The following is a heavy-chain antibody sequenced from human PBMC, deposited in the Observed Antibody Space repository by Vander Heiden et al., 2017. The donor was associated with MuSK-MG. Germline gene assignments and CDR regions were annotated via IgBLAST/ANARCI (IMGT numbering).Heavy chain of an antibody. D-gene: IGHD3-22*01. J-gene: IGHJ4*02. CDR2: FYHGGTT. Sequence: QVQLQESGPGLVKPSETLSLTCGVSGYSISSGSYWGWVRQPPGKGLEWIANFYHGGTTYFNPSLKSRLTISGETSKNQFSLRLSAVTAADTAVYYCARVGDYYDPSGYFYGGFDSWGQGTLGTVSS. CDR1: GYSISSGSY. CDR3: ARVGDYYDPSGYFYGGFDS. V-gene: IGHV4-38-2*01.